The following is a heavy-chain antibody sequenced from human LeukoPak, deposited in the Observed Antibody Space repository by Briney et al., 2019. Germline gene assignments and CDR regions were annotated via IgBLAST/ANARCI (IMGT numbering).Heavy chain of an antibody. J-gene: IGHJ4*02. V-gene: IGHV1-58*02. CDR2: IVVGSGNT. Sequence: SVKVSCKASGFTFTSSAMQWVRQARGQRLEWIGWIVVGSGNTNYAQKFQERVTITRDMSTSTAYMELSSLRAEDTAVYYCARWSQFGSSSVGAHHFDHWGQGTLVTFSS. CDR3: ARWSQFGSSSVGAHHFDH. D-gene: IGHD6-6*01. CDR1: GFTFTSSA.